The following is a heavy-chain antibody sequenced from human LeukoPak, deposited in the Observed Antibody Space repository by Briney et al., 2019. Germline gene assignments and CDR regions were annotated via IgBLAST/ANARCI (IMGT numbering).Heavy chain of an antibody. V-gene: IGHV3-23*01. CDR2: MSGSGGTT. CDR1: GFTFSTYG. CDR3: AKEGGYYYDSSGYYFDY. J-gene: IGHJ4*02. Sequence: GGSLRLSCAASGFTFSTYGMSWVRQAAGKGLEWVSAMSGSGGTTYYADSVKGRFTISRDNSKNTLYLQMNSLRAEDTAVYYCAKEGGYYYDSSGYYFDYWGQGTLVTVSS. D-gene: IGHD3-22*01.